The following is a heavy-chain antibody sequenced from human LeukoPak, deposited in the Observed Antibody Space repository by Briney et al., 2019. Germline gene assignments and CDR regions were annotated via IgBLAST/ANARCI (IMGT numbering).Heavy chain of an antibody. CDR2: LYTTGSM. CDR3: ARDSGSTSRSSWTWGPKTKKVDSRFDP. J-gene: IGHJ5*02. Sequence: SETLSLTCTVSGTSIGPYSWSWIRQPPGKGLEWIGYLYTTGSMHSNPSLKSRVTMSVDTSKNQFSLRLTSVTAADTAVYYCARDSGSTSRSSWTWGPKTKKVDSRFDPWGLGTLVTVSS. D-gene: IGHD1-26*01. V-gene: IGHV4-4*09. CDR1: GTSIGPYS.